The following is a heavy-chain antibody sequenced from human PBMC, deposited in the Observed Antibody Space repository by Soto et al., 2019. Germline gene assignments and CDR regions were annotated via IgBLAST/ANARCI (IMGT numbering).Heavy chain of an antibody. D-gene: IGHD4-4*01. J-gene: IGHJ5*02. CDR2: IKEDGGEQ. CDR1: GFSFGGYW. CDR3: AITTSTVSYWFDP. Sequence: HPGGSLRLSCVASGFSFGGYWMSWVRQAPGKGPEWVANIKEDGGEQHYVDSVKGRFTISRANTENSLFLQMNNLRVEDSAIYYCAITTSTVSYWFDPWGPGTQVTVSS. V-gene: IGHV3-7*03.